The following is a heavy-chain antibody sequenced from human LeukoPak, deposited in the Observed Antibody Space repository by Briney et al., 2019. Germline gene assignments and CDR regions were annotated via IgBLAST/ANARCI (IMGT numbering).Heavy chain of an antibody. CDR3: ARVSGPRSWFDP. CDR2: INPNSGGT. V-gene: IGHV1-2*02. CDR1: GYILTGYY. J-gene: IGHJ5*02. D-gene: IGHD1-14*01. Sequence: GASVKVSCKASGYILTGYYMHWVRQAPGQGLEWMGWINPNSGGTNYAQKFQGRVTMTRDTSISTAYMELSRLRSDDTAVYYCARVSGPRSWFDPWGQGTLVTVSS.